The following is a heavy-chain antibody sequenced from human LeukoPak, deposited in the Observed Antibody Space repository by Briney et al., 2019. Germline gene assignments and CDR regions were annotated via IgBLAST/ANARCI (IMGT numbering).Heavy chain of an antibody. J-gene: IGHJ6*04. Sequence: ASVKLSCEVSGYTLTELSMHWVRQAPGKGLEWMGGFDTDDSETIYAQKLQGRVTMTEDTSTDTAYMELSSLRSEDTAVYYCAGRAVVRSRSRDYYYYYGMDVWGKGTTVTVSS. CDR2: FDTDDSET. D-gene: IGHD3-10*01. CDR3: AGRAVVRSRSRDYYYYYGMDV. V-gene: IGHV1-24*01. CDR1: GYTLTELS.